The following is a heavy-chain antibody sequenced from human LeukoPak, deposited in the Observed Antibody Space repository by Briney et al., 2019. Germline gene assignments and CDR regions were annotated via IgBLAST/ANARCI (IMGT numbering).Heavy chain of an antibody. CDR2: INHSGST. D-gene: IGHD3-22*01. J-gene: IGHJ6*03. CDR3: ASLSYYYDSSGYSPYYYYYMDV. Sequence: PSETLSLTCNVSGGSISSDYWSWIRQPPGKGLEWIGEINHSGSTNYNPSLKSRVTISVDTSKNQFSLKLSSVTAADTAVYYCASLSYYYDSSGYSPYYYYYMDVWGKGTTVTVSS. V-gene: IGHV4-34*01. CDR1: GGSISSDY.